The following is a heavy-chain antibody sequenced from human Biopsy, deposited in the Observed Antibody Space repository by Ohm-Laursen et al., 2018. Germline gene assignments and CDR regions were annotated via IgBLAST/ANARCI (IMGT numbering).Heavy chain of an antibody. CDR1: GFSPSARGMC. CDR2: VDWDDYK. Sequence: TQTLTLTCSFSGFSPSARGMCVSWIRQAPGKALEWPARVDWDDYKDYSASLQTKLSISKDTSNDQVVLTVNNVDPADTATYYCARTPILIVSAGLVYRHRRHLQGMDVWGQGIAVTVS. V-gene: IGHV2-70*11. CDR3: ARTPILIVSAGLVYRHRRHLQGMDV. D-gene: IGHD6-13*01. J-gene: IGHJ6*02.